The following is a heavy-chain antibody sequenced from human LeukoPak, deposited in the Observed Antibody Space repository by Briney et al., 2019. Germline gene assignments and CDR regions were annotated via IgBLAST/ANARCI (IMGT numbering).Heavy chain of an antibody. CDR2: ISGSGGST. CDR1: GFTFSSYA. J-gene: IGHJ4*02. D-gene: IGHD3-3*01. V-gene: IGHV3-23*01. CDR3: AKGFRGIFGVVILHYFDY. Sequence: GGPLRLSCAASGFTFSSYAMSWVRQAPGKGLEWVSAISGSGGSTYYADSVKGRFTISRDNSKNTLYLQMNSLRAEDTAVYYCAKGFRGIFGVVILHYFDYWGQGTLVTVSS.